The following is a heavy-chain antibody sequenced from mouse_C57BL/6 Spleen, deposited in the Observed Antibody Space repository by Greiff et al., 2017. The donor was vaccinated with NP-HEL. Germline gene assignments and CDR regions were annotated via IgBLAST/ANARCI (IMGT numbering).Heavy chain of an antibody. CDR2: INPSTGGT. D-gene: IGHD2-5*01. J-gene: IGHJ1*03. Sequence: EVQLQESGPELVKPGASVKISCKASGYSFTGYYMNWVKQSPEKSLEWIGEINPSTGGTTYNQKFKAKATLTVDKSSSTAYMQLKSLTSEDSAVYYCARGPYSNYDVWGTGTTVTVSS. V-gene: IGHV1-42*01. CDR3: ARGPYSNYDV. CDR1: GYSFTGYY.